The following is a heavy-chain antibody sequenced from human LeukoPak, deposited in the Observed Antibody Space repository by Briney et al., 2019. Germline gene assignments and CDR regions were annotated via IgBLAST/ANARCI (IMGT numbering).Heavy chain of an antibody. CDR1: GYTFTSYG. V-gene: IGHV1-18*01. J-gene: IGHJ6*02. CDR3: ARGYQLPLYYYYGMDV. Sequence: ASVTVSCKAAGYTFTSYGISWVRQAPGQGLEWMGWISAYNGNTNYAQKLQGRVTMTTDTSTSTAYMELRSLRSDDTAVYYCARGYQLPLYYYYGMDVWGQGTTVTVSS. D-gene: IGHD2-2*01. CDR2: ISAYNGNT.